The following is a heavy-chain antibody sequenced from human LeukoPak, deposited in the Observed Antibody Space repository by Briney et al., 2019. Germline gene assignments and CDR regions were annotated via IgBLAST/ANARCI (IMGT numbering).Heavy chain of an antibody. CDR3: ARDRPTGASRLFVVQ. V-gene: IGHV3-21*01. J-gene: IGHJ4*02. CDR1: ELTFRSYS. Sequence: GGSLRLSCAASELTFRSYSMTWVRQAPGKGLEWVSSMSSGSRYIYYADSVRGRFTISRDNAKNSLYLLMNSLRAEDTAVYYCARDRPTGASRLFVVQWGQGTLVTVSS. CDR2: MSSGSRYI. D-gene: IGHD3-3*01.